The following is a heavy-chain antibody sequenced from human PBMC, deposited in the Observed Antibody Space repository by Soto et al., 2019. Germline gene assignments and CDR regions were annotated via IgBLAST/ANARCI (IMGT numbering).Heavy chain of an antibody. J-gene: IGHJ4*02. CDR3: ARMNYYDTSGYPFDY. D-gene: IGHD3-22*01. V-gene: IGHV4-31*03. CDR2: IYYSGST. CDR1: GGSISSGGYY. Sequence: SETLSLTCTVSGGSISSGGYYWSWIRQHPGKGLEWIGYIYYSGSTYYKPSLKSRVTILVDTSKNQFSLKLNSVTAADTAVYYCARMNYYDTSGYPFDYWGQGMMVTVSS.